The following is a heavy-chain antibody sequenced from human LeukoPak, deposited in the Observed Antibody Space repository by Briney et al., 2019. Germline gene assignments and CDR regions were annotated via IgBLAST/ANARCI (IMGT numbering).Heavy chain of an antibody. J-gene: IGHJ6*03. Sequence: PGGSLRLSCTASGFTFSSYWMTWVRQAPGKGLEWVSSISGSGDNMDYADSVKGRFTTSRDNSENTLSLQMNSLRGEDTAVYYCARDGYRGSYYRLYYFFMDVWGKGTTVTVSS. CDR3: ARDGYRGSYYRLYYFFMDV. CDR1: GFTFSSYW. CDR2: ISGSGDNM. D-gene: IGHD1-26*01. V-gene: IGHV3-23*01.